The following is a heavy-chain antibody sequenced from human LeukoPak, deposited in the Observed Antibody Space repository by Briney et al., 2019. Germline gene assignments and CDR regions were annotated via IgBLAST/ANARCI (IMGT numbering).Heavy chain of an antibody. D-gene: IGHD5-18*01. CDR3: AKDITHDTDMFSFAS. Sequence: GGSLRLSCAASGFTFDDYAMHWVRQTPRKGLEWVSGISWNSGNIGYADSVKGRFTISRDNARNSLYLQMNSLRAEDTALYYCAKDITHDTDMFSFASWGQGTLVTVSS. CDR1: GFTFDDYA. V-gene: IGHV3-9*01. J-gene: IGHJ4*02. CDR2: ISWNSGNI.